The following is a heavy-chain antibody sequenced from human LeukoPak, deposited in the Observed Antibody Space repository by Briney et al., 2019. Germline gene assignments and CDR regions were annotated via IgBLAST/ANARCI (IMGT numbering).Heavy chain of an antibody. CDR2: ISSSSSYI. J-gene: IGHJ5*02. D-gene: IGHD6-13*01. Sequence: PGGSLRLSCAASGFTFSSYSMNWVRQAPGKGLEWVSSISSSSSYIYYADSVKGRFTISRDNAKNSLYLQLNSLRDEDTAVYYCARDRSSSWMEWWFDPWGQGTLVTVSS. CDR3: ARDRSSSWMEWWFDP. V-gene: IGHV3-21*01. CDR1: GFTFSSYS.